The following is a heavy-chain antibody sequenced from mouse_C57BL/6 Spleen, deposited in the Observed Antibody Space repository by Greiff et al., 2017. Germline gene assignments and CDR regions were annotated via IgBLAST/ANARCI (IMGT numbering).Heavy chain of an antibody. Sequence: QVHVKQSGAELVRPGASVKLSCKASGYTFTDYYINWVKQRPGQGLEWIARIYPGSGNTYYNEKFKGKATLTAEKSSSTAYMQLSSLTSEDSAVYFCARQGYGNYYYAMDYWGQGTSVTVSS. J-gene: IGHJ4*01. V-gene: IGHV1-76*01. CDR1: GYTFTDYY. CDR2: IYPGSGNT. CDR3: ARQGYGNYYYAMDY. D-gene: IGHD2-10*02.